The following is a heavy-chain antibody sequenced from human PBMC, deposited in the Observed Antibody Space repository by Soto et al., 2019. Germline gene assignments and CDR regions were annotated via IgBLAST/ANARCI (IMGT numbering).Heavy chain of an antibody. Sequence: ASVKVSCKASGYTFTSYGISWVRQAPGQGLEWMGWISAYNGNTKYAQKLQGRVTMTTDTSTSTAYMELRSLRSDDTAVYYCARDRIFCGGDCYPDAFDIWGQGSM. V-gene: IGHV1-18*01. D-gene: IGHD2-21*02. CDR1: GYTFTSYG. CDR2: ISAYNGNT. CDR3: ARDRIFCGGDCYPDAFDI. J-gene: IGHJ3*02.